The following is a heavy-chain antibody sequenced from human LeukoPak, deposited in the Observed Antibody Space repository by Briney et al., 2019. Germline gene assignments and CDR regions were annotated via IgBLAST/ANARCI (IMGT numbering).Heavy chain of an antibody. D-gene: IGHD3-3*01. Sequence: ASAKVSCKVSGYTRTELSMHWVRQAPGKGLEWMGGFDPEDGETIYAQKFQGRVTMTEDTSTDTAYMELSSLRSEDTAVYYCATDLGVGRGAFDIWGQGTMVTVSS. CDR1: GYTRTELS. CDR3: ATDLGVGRGAFDI. V-gene: IGHV1-24*01. J-gene: IGHJ3*02. CDR2: FDPEDGET.